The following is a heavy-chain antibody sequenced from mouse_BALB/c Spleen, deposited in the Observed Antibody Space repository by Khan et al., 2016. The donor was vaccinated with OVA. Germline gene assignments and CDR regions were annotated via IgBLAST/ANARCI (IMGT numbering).Heavy chain of an antibody. Sequence: QIQLVQSGPELKKPGETVKISCKASGYTFTNYGMNWVKQAPGKGLKWMGWINTYTGEPTYADDFKGRFAFSLETSASPAYLQINNLKNEDTATYFCARGGNDKIYAMDYWGQGTSVTVSS. V-gene: IGHV9-3-1*01. CDR2: INTYTGEP. J-gene: IGHJ4*01. CDR3: ARGGNDKIYAMDY. CDR1: GYTFTNYG.